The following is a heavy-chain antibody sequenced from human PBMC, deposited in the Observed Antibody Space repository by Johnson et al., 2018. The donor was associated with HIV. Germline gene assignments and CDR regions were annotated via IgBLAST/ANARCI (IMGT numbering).Heavy chain of an antibody. D-gene: IGHD1-26*01. V-gene: IGHV3-33*06. CDR2: TWYDGSNQ. CDR1: GFIFSSYG. CDR3: AKDLFTEREDDVFDI. J-gene: IGHJ3*02. Sequence: QVQLVEFGGGVVQPGRSLSLSCTESGFIFSSYGMHWVRQAPGKGLEWVAVTWYDGSNQYYADSAKGRLTISRDNSKNTLYLQMNSLRAEDTAVYYCAKDLFTEREDDVFDIWGQGTMVTVSS.